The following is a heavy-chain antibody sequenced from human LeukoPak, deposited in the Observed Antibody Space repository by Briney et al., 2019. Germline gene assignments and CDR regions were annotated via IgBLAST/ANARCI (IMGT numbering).Heavy chain of an antibody. J-gene: IGHJ4*02. Sequence: GGSLTLSCLASAFTLGCYWTSWVRPAAKNGRGWEGQIKQNESARYYVEPVKGRFINSRDNAKNSLYMQMNSLRAEDTAVYYCATEYSYAFDYWGEGTLGTVSS. CDR3: ATEYSYAFDY. D-gene: IGHD5-18*01. V-gene: IGHV3-7*01. CDR2: IKQNESAR. CDR1: AFTLGCYW.